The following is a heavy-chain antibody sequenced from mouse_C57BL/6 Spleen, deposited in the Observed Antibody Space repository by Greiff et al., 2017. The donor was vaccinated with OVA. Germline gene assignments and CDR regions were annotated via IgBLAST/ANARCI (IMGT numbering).Heavy chain of an antibody. CDR3: AREDYYRNYVAY. CDR2: IYPGSGNT. V-gene: IGHV1-76*01. D-gene: IGHD2-5*01. CDR1: GYTFTDYY. Sequence: VQLQQSGAELVRPGASVKLSCKASGYTFTDYYINWVKQRPGQGLEWIARIYPGSGNTYYNEKFKGKATLTAEKSSSTAYMQLSSLTSEDSAVYFCAREDYYRNYVAYWGQGTLVTVSA. J-gene: IGHJ3*01.